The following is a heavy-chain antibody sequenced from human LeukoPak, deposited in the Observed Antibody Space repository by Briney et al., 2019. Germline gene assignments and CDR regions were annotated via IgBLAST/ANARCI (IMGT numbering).Heavy chain of an antibody. CDR2: ISSSSSYI. V-gene: IGHV3-21*01. CDR1: GFIFSSYS. D-gene: IGHD6-19*01. J-gene: IGHJ2*01. CDR3: AREDGAAVAGSWYFDL. Sequence: KPGGSLRLSCAASGFIFSSYSMNWVRQAPGKGLEWVSSISSSSSYIYYADSVEGRFTISRDNAKNSLYLQMNSLRAEDTAVYYCAREDGAAVAGSWYFDLWGRGTLVTVSS.